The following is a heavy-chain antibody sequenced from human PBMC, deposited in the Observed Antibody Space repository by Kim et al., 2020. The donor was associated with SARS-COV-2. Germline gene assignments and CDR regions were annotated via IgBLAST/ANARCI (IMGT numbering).Heavy chain of an antibody. J-gene: IGHJ4*02. Sequence: LKSRVTISVDTSKNQFSLKLSSVTAADTAVYYCARVTPPWGPEDGIYFDYWGQGTLVTVSS. V-gene: IGHV4-59*01. D-gene: IGHD7-27*01. CDR3: ARVTPPWGPEDGIYFDY.